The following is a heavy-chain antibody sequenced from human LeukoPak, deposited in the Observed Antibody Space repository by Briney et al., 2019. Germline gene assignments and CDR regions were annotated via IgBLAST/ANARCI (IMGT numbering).Heavy chain of an antibody. CDR2: IYYSGST. CDR1: GASVSSGSYY. V-gene: IGHV4-61*01. CDR3: ARGSRGYSYG. D-gene: IGHD5-18*01. J-gene: IGHJ4*02. Sequence: SETLSLTCTVSGASVSSGSYYWSWIRQPPGKGLEWIGYIYYSGSTNYNPSLKSRVTISVDTSKNQFSLKLSSVTAADTAVYYRARGSRGYSYGWGQGTLVTVSS.